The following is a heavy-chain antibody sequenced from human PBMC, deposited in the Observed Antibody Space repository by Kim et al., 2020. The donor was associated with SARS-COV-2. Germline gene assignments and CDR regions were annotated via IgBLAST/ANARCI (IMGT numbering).Heavy chain of an antibody. Sequence: PPLKSRVTISVDTSKNQFSLRLSSVTAADTAIYYCARRAYSGYYYFDYWGQGTLVTVSS. V-gene: IGHV4-39*01. J-gene: IGHJ4*02. D-gene: IGHD5-12*01. CDR3: ARRAYSGYYYFDY.